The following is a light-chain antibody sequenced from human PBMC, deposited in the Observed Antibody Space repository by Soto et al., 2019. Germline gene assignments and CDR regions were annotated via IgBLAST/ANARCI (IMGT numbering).Light chain of an antibody. CDR2: KAS. CDR1: QTISSW. CDR3: QHYNSYSEA. J-gene: IGKJ1*01. Sequence: DIQMTQSPSTLSGSVGDRVTITCRASQTISSWLAWYQQKPWKAPKLLIYKASTLKSGVPSRFSGSGSGTEFTLTISSLQPDDFATYYGQHYNSYSEAFGQGTKVELK. V-gene: IGKV1-5*03.